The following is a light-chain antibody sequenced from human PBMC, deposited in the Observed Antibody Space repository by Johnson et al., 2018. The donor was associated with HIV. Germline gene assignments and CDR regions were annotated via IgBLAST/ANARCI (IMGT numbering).Light chain of an antibody. CDR2: DNN. CDR3: GAWDSSLSAHFV. J-gene: IGLJ1*01. Sequence: QSVLTQPPSVSAAPGQKVTISCSGSSSNIGINYVSWFQQLPGTAPKLLIYDNNKRPSGIPDRFSASKSGTSATLVITGLQTGDEADYYCGAWDSSLSAHFVFGTGTKVTVL. CDR1: SSNIGINY. V-gene: IGLV1-51*01.